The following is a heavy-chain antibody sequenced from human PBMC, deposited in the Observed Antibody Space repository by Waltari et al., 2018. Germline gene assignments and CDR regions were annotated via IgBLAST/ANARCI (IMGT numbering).Heavy chain of an antibody. J-gene: IGHJ6*03. Sequence: QVQLVQSGAELKKPGSSVKVSCKASGGTFSSYAISWVRQAPGQGLEWMGGIIPIFGTANYAQKFQGRVTITADESTSTAYMELSSLRSEDTAVYYCARSRRSSSWYGDYYYYMDVWGKGTTVTVSS. V-gene: IGHV1-69*01. D-gene: IGHD6-13*01. CDR3: ARSRRSSSWYGDYYYYMDV. CDR1: GGTFSSYA. CDR2: IIPIFGTA.